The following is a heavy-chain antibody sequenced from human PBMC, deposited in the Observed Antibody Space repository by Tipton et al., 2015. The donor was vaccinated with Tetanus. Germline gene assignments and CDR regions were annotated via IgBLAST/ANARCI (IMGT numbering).Heavy chain of an antibody. CDR1: GFIFSSYG. Sequence: SLRLSCAASGFIFSSYGIHWVRQAPGKGLEWVAVSWYDGTDTYYAESVRGRFTLSRDNSKNTLYLQMNSLRVDDTAVYYCAGEADCSGGSCFSGDFDNWGQGTQVTVSS. CDR3: AGEADCSGGSCFSGDFDN. V-gene: IGHV3-33*01. J-gene: IGHJ4*02. D-gene: IGHD2-15*01. CDR2: SWYDGTDT.